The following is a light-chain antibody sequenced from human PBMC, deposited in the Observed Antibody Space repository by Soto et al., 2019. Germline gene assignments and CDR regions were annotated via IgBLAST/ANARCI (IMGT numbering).Light chain of an antibody. J-gene: IGLJ3*02. CDR1: SSDVGGYNY. CDR3: SSYTSSSTYWV. CDR2: DVS. Sequence: QSVLTQPASVSGSPGQSITISCTGTSSDVGGYNYVSWYQQHPGKAPKLMILDVSSRPSGVSNRFSGSKSGNMASLTISGLQAEDEAHYFCSSYTSSSTYWVFGGGTKVTVL. V-gene: IGLV2-14*01.